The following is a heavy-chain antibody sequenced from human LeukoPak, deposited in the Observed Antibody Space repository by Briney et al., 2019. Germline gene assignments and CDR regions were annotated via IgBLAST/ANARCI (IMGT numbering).Heavy chain of an antibody. CDR2: IIPIFGTA. CDR3: ARDGGPTYYYDRSGYSNWFDP. V-gene: IGHV1-69*13. Sequence: GASVKVSCKASGGTFSSYAISWVRQAPGQGLEWMGGIIPIFGTANYAQKFQGRVTITADESTSTAYMELSSLRSGDTAVYYCARDGGPTYYYDRSGYSNWFDPWGQGTLVTVSS. CDR1: GGTFSSYA. D-gene: IGHD3-22*01. J-gene: IGHJ5*02.